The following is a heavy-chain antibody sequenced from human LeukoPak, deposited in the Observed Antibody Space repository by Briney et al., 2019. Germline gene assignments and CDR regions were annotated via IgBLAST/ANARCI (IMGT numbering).Heavy chain of an antibody. CDR1: GFTFSSYG. J-gene: IGHJ4*02. CDR2: IWYDGSNK. V-gene: IGHV3-33*01. CDR3: ARFSGRN. D-gene: IGHD2-15*01. Sequence: PGGSLRLSCAASGFTFSSYGMHWVRQAPGKGLEWVAVIWYDGSNKYYADSVKGRFTISRDNAKNSLYLQMGSLRAEDTAVYYCARFSGRNWGQGTLVTVSS.